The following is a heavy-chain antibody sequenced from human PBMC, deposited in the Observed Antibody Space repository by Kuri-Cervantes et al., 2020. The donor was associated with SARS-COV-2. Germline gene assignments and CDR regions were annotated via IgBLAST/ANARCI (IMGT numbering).Heavy chain of an antibody. D-gene: IGHD3-3*01. CDR3: ARLSITIFGALTAPFDS. CDR2: VYPGDSDT. Sequence: GGSLRLSCKTSGYSFTTYWVAWVRQMPGRGLEWMGIVYPGDSDTRYNPSFRGQVTISADKSLTTAYLQWSSLKASDTAIYYCARLSITIFGALTAPFDSWGQGTLVTVSS. J-gene: IGHJ5*01. CDR1: GYSFTTYW. V-gene: IGHV5-51*01.